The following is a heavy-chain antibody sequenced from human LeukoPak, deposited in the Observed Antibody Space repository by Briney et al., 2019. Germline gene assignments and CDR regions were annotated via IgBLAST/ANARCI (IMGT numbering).Heavy chain of an antibody. CDR1: GFPLSSYS. V-gene: IGHV3-48*01. Sequence: GGSLRLSCAASGFPLSSYSINWVRQAPGKGLEWVSYISSGGSAIYYVDSVKGRFTVSRDNAKNSLFLQMNSPRAEDTAVYYCVRVKGSYFDYWGQGALVTVSS. CDR2: ISSGGSAI. J-gene: IGHJ4*02. CDR3: VRVKGSYFDY. D-gene: IGHD2-15*01.